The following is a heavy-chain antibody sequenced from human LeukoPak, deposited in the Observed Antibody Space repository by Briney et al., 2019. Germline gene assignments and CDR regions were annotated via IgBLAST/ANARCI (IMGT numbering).Heavy chain of an antibody. CDR3: AKDPGRYYYESRDFYDY. D-gene: IGHD3-22*01. CDR1: GFTFNTYN. J-gene: IGHJ4*02. V-gene: IGHV3-23*01. Sequence: GGSLRLSCAASGFTFNTYNMSWVRQAPGKGLEWVSSISAGGGDTYYADSVKGRFIISRDNSEDTVYLQMNSLRDDDTAVYYCAKDPGRYYYESRDFYDYGARGTLDRVSS. CDR2: ISAGGGDT.